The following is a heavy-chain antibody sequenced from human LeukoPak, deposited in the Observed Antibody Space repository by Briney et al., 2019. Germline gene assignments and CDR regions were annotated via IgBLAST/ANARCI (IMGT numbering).Heavy chain of an antibody. CDR1: GGSISSYY. V-gene: IGHV4-59*01. CDR2: IYYSGST. D-gene: IGHD5-18*01. J-gene: IGHJ4*02. CDR3: ASGRGGYSYGWDY. Sequence: SETLSLTCTVSGGSISSYYWSWIRQPPGKGLEWIGYIYYSGSTNYNPSLKSRVTISVDTSKNQFSLKLSSVTAADTAVYYCASGRGGYSYGWDYWGQGTLVTVSS.